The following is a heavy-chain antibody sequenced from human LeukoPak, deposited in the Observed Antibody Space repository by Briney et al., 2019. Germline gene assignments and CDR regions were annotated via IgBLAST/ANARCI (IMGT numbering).Heavy chain of an antibody. CDR3: ARSGYYYDSSGYYHDAFDM. V-gene: IGHV1-69*13. D-gene: IGHD3-22*01. J-gene: IGHJ3*02. Sequence: GASVKVSCKASGGTFSSYAISWVRQAPGQGLEWMGGIIPIFGTANYAQKFQGRVTITADESTSTAYMELSSLRSEDTAVYYCARSGYYYDSSGYYHDAFDMWGQGTMVTVSS. CDR2: IIPIFGTA. CDR1: GGTFSSYA.